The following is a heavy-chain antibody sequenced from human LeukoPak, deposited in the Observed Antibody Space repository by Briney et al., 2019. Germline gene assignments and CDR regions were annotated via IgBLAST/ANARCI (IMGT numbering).Heavy chain of an antibody. CDR1: GFTFRRYW. D-gene: IGHD6-13*01. CDR3: VRAEGQPFDY. Sequence: GGSLRLSCAASGFTFRRYWMHWVRQAPGKGLVWVSRVNSDGSSTSYGDSVKGRFTISRDNAKSTLSLQMNSLRAEDTAVYYCVRAEGQPFDYWGQGTLVTVSS. CDR2: VNSDGSST. V-gene: IGHV3-74*01. J-gene: IGHJ4*02.